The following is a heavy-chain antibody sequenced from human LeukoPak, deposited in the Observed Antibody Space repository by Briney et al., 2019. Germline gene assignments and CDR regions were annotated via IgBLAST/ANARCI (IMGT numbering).Heavy chain of an antibody. Sequence: TSSETLSLTCTVSGGSINDYYWSWIRQPPGKGLEWIGYMYYTGSTNYNPSLKSRVTMSVDTSKTRFSLKLTSVTAADTAVYYCARLSGSPHPPFDYWGRGTLVTVSS. D-gene: IGHD1-26*01. V-gene: IGHV4-59*08. CDR2: MYYTGST. CDR1: GGSINDYY. J-gene: IGHJ4*02. CDR3: ARLSGSPHPPFDY.